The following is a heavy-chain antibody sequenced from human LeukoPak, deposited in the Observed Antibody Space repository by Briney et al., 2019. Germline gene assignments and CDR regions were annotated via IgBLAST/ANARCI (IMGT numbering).Heavy chain of an antibody. V-gene: IGHV1-2*02. J-gene: IGHJ5*02. CDR2: INPNSGGT. Sequence: GASVKVSCKASGYTFTGYYILWVRQAPGQGLEWMGWINPNSGGTNYAQKFQGRVSMTRDTSISTAYMELSRLRSDDTAVYYCARAGREARDAIDPWGQGTLVTVSS. D-gene: IGHD7-27*01. CDR3: ARAGREARDAIDP. CDR1: GYTFTGYY.